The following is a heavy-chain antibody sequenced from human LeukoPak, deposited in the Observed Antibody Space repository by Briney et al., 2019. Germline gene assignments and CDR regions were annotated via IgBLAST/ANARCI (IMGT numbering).Heavy chain of an antibody. CDR3: VRGQGAFGGYEWANWFDP. J-gene: IGHJ5*02. Sequence: ETLSLTCTVSGGSIRSSSYYWAWIRQPPGKGLEWIATGHYSGSTFYNPSLKSRLTLSIDTSKNLFSLQVTSVTAADTAMYYCVRGQGAFGGYEWANWFDPWGQGTLVPASS. CDR1: GGSIRSSSYY. D-gene: IGHD5-12*01. V-gene: IGHV4-39*02. CDR2: GHYSGST.